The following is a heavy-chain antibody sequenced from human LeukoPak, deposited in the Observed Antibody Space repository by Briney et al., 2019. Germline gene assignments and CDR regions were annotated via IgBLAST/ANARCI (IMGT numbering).Heavy chain of an antibody. CDR1: GGSISSYY. Sequence: PSETLSLTCTVSGGSISSYYWSWIRQPPGKGLEWIGYIYYSGSTNYNPSLKSRVTISVDTSKNQFSLKLSSVTAADTAVYYCARVTPVTPPGAFDIWGQGTMVTVSS. J-gene: IGHJ3*02. CDR3: ARVTPVTPPGAFDI. CDR2: IYYSGST. D-gene: IGHD4-17*01. V-gene: IGHV4-59*01.